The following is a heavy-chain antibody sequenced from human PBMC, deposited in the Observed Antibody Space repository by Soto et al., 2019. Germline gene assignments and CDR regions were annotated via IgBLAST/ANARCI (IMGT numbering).Heavy chain of an antibody. J-gene: IGHJ4*02. Sequence: SETLSLTCTVYGGSISSYYWSWILQPAGKGLEWIGRIYTSGSTNYNPSLKSRVTMSVDTSKNQFSLKLSSVTAADTAVYYCARAPQWEPTYYFDYWGQGTLVTVSS. V-gene: IGHV4-4*07. CDR1: GGSISSYY. D-gene: IGHD1-26*01. CDR2: IYTSGST. CDR3: ARAPQWEPTYYFDY.